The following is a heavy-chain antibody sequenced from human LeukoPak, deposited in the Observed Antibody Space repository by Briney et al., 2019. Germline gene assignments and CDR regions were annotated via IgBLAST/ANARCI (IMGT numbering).Heavy chain of an antibody. V-gene: IGHV3-7*04. Sequence: GGSLRLSCAASRFTFSRYWMSWVRQAPGKGLEWVAKIKQDGSEKYYVDSVKGRFTISSDNAKNSLYLQMNSLRAEDTTVYYCARYGYYNGLDVWGQGTTVTVSS. J-gene: IGHJ6*02. D-gene: IGHD4-17*01. CDR1: RFTFSRYW. CDR2: IKQDGSEK. CDR3: ARYGYYNGLDV.